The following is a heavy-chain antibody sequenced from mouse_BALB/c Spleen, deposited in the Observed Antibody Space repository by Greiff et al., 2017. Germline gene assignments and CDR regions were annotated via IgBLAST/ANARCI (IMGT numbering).Heavy chain of an antibody. CDR3: ARDQGGYEYFDV. D-gene: IGHD2-2*01. V-gene: IGHV2-9*02. CDR2: IWAGGST. J-gene: IGHJ1*01. Sequence: QVQLKESGPGLVAPSQSLSITCTVSGFSLTSYGVHWVRQPPGKGLEWLGVIWAGGSTNYNSALMTRLSISKDNSKSQVFLKMISLQTDDTAMYYCARDQGGYEYFDVWGAGTTVTVSS. CDR1: GFSLTSYG.